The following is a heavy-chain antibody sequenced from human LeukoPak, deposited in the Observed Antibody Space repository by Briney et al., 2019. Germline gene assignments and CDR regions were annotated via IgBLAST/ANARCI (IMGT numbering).Heavy chain of an antibody. J-gene: IGHJ4*02. Sequence: ASVKISCKASGYSFIDYFIHWVQQAPGKGLEWMGRINVEDGDTIYAENFQGRVTMTADTSTETAYMEMGSLRSGDTAIYYCATFSGSSTYSFDNWGQGTLITVSS. CDR1: GYSFIDYF. CDR3: ATFSGSSTYSFDN. V-gene: IGHV1-69-2*01. D-gene: IGHD1-26*01. CDR2: INVEDGDT.